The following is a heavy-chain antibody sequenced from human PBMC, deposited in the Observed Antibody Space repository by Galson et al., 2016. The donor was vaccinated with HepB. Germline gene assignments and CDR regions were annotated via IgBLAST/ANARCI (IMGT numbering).Heavy chain of an antibody. CDR1: GGSVTIGGYY. CDR2: IYRTGST. V-gene: IGHV4-31*03. CDR3: ARVPDYPWFDP. D-gene: IGHD4/OR15-4a*01. Sequence: TLSLTCTVSGGSVTIGGYYWSWIRQLPGKGLEWIGYIYRTGSTYYNPSLKSRVTISLDTSTNKFFLKLTSVTAADTAVYYCARVPDYPWFDPWGQGILVTVSS. J-gene: IGHJ5*02.